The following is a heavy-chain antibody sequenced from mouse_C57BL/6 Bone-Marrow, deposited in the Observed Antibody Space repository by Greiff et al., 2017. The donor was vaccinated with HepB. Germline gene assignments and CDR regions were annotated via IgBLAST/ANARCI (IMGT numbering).Heavy chain of an antibody. CDR2: ISSGSSTI. CDR1: GFTFSDYG. J-gene: IGHJ4*01. V-gene: IGHV5-17*01. CDR3: ARGGYCYYAMDY. Sequence: EVMLVESGGGLVKPGGSLKLSCAASGFTFSDYGMHWVRQAPEKGLEWVAYISSGSSTIYYADTVKGRFTISRDNAKNTLFLQMTSLRSEDTAMYYCARGGYCYYAMDYWGQGTSVTVSS. D-gene: IGHD2-3*01.